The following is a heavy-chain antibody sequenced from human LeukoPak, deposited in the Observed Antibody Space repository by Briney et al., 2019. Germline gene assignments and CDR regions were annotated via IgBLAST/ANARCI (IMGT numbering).Heavy chain of an antibody. CDR1: GFLFSDYG. Sequence: GSLRLSCAASGFLFSDYGMHWVRQAPGKGLEWVTFIRYDGSNKHYVDSVKGRFTISRDNSKNILYLQMNSLSSEDTAVYYCAKEGTASKPSDLDYWGQGTLVTVSP. CDR2: IRYDGSNK. CDR3: AKEGTASKPSDLDY. D-gene: IGHD1/OR15-1a*01. V-gene: IGHV3-30*02. J-gene: IGHJ4*02.